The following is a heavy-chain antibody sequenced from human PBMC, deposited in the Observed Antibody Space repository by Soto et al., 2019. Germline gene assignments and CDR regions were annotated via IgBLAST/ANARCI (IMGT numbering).Heavy chain of an antibody. CDR2: INHSGST. Sequence: PSETLSLTCAVYGGSFRGYYWSGIRQPPGKGLEWIGEINHSGSTNYNPSLKSRVTISVDTSKNQFSLKLSSVTAADTAVYYCARDQMIVVPSVIGAFDIWGQGTMVT. CDR1: GGSFRGYY. J-gene: IGHJ3*02. CDR3: ARDQMIVVPSVIGAFDI. V-gene: IGHV4-34*01. D-gene: IGHD3-22*01.